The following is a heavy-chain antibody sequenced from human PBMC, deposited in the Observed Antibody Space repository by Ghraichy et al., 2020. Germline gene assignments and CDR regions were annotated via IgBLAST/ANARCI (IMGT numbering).Heavy chain of an antibody. J-gene: IGHJ6*03. D-gene: IGHD5-24*01. CDR2: IYYSGST. CDR3: ARTVEMATITYYYYYMDV. CDR1: GGSISSYY. Sequence: SQTLSLTCTVSGGSISSYYWSWIRQPPGKGLEWIGYIYYSGSTNYNPSLKSRVTISVDTSKNQFSLKLSSVTAADTAVYYCARTVEMATITYYYYYMDVWGKGTTVTVSS. V-gene: IGHV4-59*01.